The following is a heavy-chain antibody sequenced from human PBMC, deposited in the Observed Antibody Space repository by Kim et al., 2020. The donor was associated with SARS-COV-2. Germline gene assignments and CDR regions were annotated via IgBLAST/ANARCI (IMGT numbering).Heavy chain of an antibody. CDR3: ASLYSGSYGVY. CDR1: GGSISSSSYY. Sequence: SETLSLTCTVSGGSISSSSYYWGWIRQPPGKGLEWIGSIYYSGSTYYNPSLKSRVTISVDTSKNQFSLKLSSVTAADTAVYYCASLYSGSYGVYWGQGTLVTVSS. CDR2: IYYSGST. D-gene: IGHD1-26*01. V-gene: IGHV4-39*01. J-gene: IGHJ4*02.